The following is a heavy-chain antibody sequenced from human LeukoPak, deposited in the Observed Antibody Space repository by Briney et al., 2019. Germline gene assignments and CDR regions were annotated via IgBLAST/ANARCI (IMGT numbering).Heavy chain of an antibody. CDR3: ARSLGYSSGG. J-gene: IGHJ4*02. CDR1: GFTFRSHW. D-gene: IGHD2-15*01. Sequence: PGRSLRLSCPASGFTFRSHWMHWVRHVPGEGLVWVSHISTDGTTTNYADSVKGRFTISRDNAKDTLYLQMHSLRVDDTAVYYCARSLGYSSGGWGQGTLVTVSS. CDR2: ISTDGTTT. V-gene: IGHV3-74*01.